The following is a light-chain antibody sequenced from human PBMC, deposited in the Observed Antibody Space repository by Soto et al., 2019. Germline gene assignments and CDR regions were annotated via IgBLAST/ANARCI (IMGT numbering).Light chain of an antibody. V-gene: IGKV3-20*01. CDR3: QQYGTSFT. Sequence: EIVLTQSPGTLSLFPGERATLSCRASQSVRSNYLAWYQQKPGQAPRLLIYGVSSRATDIPDRFSGSGSGTDFTLTISRLEPEDFAVYYCQQYGTSFTFGPGTKVDI. CDR2: GVS. CDR1: QSVRSNY. J-gene: IGKJ3*01.